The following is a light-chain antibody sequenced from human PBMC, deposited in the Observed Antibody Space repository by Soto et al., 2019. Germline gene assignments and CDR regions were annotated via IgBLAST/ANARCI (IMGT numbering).Light chain of an antibody. CDR2: DVS. CDR1: SSDVGGYNY. V-gene: IGLV2-11*01. CDR3: CSYAGRYTYYL. J-gene: IGLJ1*01. Sequence: QSVLTQPRSVSGSPGQSVTISCTGTSSDVGGYNYVSWYQQHPGKAPKLMIYDVSKRPSGVPDRFSGSKSGNTASLTISGLQAEDEADYYCCSYAGRYTYYLFGNGTKVTV.